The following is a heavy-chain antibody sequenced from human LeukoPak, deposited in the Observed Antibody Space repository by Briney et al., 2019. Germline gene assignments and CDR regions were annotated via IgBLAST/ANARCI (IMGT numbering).Heavy chain of an antibody. CDR1: GGSISSYY. V-gene: IGHV4-4*07. Sequence: SETLSLTCTVSGGSISSYYWSWIRQPAGKGLEWIGRIYTSGSTNYNPSLKSRVTMSVDTSKNQFSLKLSSVTAADMAVYYCAREVIVVGTSCFFDYWGQGTLVTVSS. CDR3: AREVIVVGTSCFFDY. J-gene: IGHJ4*02. CDR2: IYTSGST. D-gene: IGHD2-2*01.